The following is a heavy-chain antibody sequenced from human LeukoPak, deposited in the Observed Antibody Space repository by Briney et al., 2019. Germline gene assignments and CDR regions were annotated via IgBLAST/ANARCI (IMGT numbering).Heavy chain of an antibody. J-gene: IGHJ4*02. Sequence: GGSLRLSCAAYGFTFTNYPMSWVRQAPGKGPEWVSSISTSGESTYYADSVKGRFTISRENSRNTLFLQMNSLRGEDTAVYYCAKGGYSSTWRFDYWGREPWSPSPQ. CDR3: AKGGYSSTWRFDY. CDR2: ISTSGEST. CDR1: GFTFTNYP. V-gene: IGHV3-23*01. D-gene: IGHD6-13*01.